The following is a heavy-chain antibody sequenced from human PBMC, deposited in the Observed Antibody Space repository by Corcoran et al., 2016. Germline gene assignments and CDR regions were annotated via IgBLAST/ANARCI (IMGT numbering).Heavy chain of an antibody. V-gene: IGHV1-46*01. J-gene: IGHJ6*02. CDR2: INPSGGST. Sequence: QVQLVQSGAEVKKPGASVKVSCKASGYTFTSYYMHWVRQAPGQGLEWMGIINPSGGSTSYAQKFQGRVTMTRDTSTSTGYMELSSLRSEDTAVDYCAGSVLPRYDWNSERYYYYGMDVWGQGTTVTVSS. D-gene: IGHD1-7*01. CDR3: AGSVLPRYDWNSERYYYYGMDV. CDR1: GYTFTSYY.